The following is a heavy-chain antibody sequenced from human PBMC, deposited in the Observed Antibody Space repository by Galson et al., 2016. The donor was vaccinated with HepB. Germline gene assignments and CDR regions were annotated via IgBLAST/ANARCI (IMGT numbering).Heavy chain of an antibody. Sequence: SLRLSCAASGFTLRSHWMHWVRQAPGQGLVWVSHIKTDGPTTIYADSVKGRFTISRDNAKNTLYLQMNSLRAEDTPVYYRARDRFRSVTRRGGMDVWGQGTTVTGSS. CDR1: GFTLRSHW. J-gene: IGHJ6*02. CDR3: ARDRFRSVTRRGGMDV. D-gene: IGHD2-15*01. V-gene: IGHV3-74*01. CDR2: IKTDGPTT.